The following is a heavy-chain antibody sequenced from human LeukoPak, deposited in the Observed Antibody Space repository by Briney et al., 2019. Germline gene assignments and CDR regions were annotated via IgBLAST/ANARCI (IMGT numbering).Heavy chain of an antibody. CDR2: FDPEDGET. CDR3: ATVNCSSTSCYWIWFDP. J-gene: IGHJ5*02. CDR1: VYSLTELS. D-gene: IGHD2-2*01. V-gene: IGHV1-24*01. Sequence: ASVKVSCKVSVYSLTELSMHWVRQAPGKGLEWMGGFDPEDGETIYAQKFQGRVTMTEDTSTDTAYMELSSLRSEDTAVYYCATVNCSSTSCYWIWFDPWGQGTLVTVSS.